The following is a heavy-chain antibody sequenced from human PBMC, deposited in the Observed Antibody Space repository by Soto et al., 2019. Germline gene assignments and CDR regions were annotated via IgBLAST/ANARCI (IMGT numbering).Heavy chain of an antibody. V-gene: IGHV1-69*02. CDR3: ATSFRDSQLSFAGY. D-gene: IGHD2-2*01. J-gene: IGHJ4*02. CDR2: IIPILGIA. Sequence: QVQLVQSGAEVKKPGSSVKVSCKASGGTFSSYTISWVRQAPGQGLEWMGRIIPILGIANYAQKFQGRVTITADKSTSTAYMELSILRSEDTAVYYCATSFRDSQLSFAGYWCQGTLVTVSS. CDR1: GGTFSSYT.